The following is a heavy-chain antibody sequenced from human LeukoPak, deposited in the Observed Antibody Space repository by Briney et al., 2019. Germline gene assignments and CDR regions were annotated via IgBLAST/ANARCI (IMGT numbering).Heavy chain of an antibody. J-gene: IGHJ4*02. V-gene: IGHV5-51*03. D-gene: IGHD6-13*01. CDR1: GYRFTNYW. CDR3: ARWAATGIGLDY. Sequence: GESLKISCEASGYRFTNYWIGWVRQMPGKGLEWMGTIYPGDVDTRYSPSFQGQVTISADKSISTAYLQWSSLKASDTAVYYCARWAATGIGLDYWGQGTLVTVSS. CDR2: IYPGDVDT.